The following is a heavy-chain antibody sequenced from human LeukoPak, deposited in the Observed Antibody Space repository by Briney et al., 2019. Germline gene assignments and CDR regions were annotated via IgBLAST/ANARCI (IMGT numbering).Heavy chain of an antibody. CDR3: ATGDSSGWYHFDY. D-gene: IGHD6-19*01. CDR2: INHSGST. CDR1: GGSFSGYY. Sequence: SETLSLTCAVYGGSFSGYYWSWIRQPPGKGLEWIGEINHSGSTNYNPSLKSRVTISVDTSKNQFSLKLSSVTAADTAVYYYATGDSSGWYHFDYWGQGTLVTVSS. J-gene: IGHJ4*02. V-gene: IGHV4-34*01.